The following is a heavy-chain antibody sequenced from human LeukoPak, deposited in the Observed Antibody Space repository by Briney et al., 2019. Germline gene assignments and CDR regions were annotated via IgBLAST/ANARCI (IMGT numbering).Heavy chain of an antibody. Sequence: GGSLRPSCAASGFTFSSYSMNWVRQAPGEGLEWVSYISSSGSTIYYADSVKGRFTISRDNAKNSLYLQMNSLRAEDTAVYYCARAPTVVGATGFDYWGQGTLVTVSS. CDR3: ARAPTVVGATGFDY. D-gene: IGHD1-26*01. V-gene: IGHV3-48*04. J-gene: IGHJ4*02. CDR1: GFTFSSYS. CDR2: ISSSGSTI.